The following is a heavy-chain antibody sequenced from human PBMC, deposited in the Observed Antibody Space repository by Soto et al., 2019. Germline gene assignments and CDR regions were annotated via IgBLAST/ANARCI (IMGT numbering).Heavy chain of an antibody. V-gene: IGHV3-30*03. Sequence: QVQLVESGGGVVQPGRSLRLSCAASGFTFSSYGIHWVRQAPGKGLEWVALISYDGSNKYYADSVKGRFTISRDNSKNTLDLQMNSLRTEDTALYYCAREDESSGHAGTFQHWGQGTLVTVSP. CDR3: AREDESSGHAGTFQH. D-gene: IGHD3-22*01. CDR2: ISYDGSNK. CDR1: GFTFSSYG. J-gene: IGHJ1*01.